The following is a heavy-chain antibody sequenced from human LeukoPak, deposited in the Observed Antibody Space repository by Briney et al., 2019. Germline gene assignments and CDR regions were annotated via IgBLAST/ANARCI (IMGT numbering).Heavy chain of an antibody. CDR3: AKDVYGDYGGLVY. CDR1: GFTFSNFA. CDR2: SSADVGST. V-gene: IGHV3-23*01. J-gene: IGHJ4*02. D-gene: IGHD4-17*01. Sequence: GGPLRLSCAASGFTFSNFAMICVRHAPGRGLECVSTSSADVGSTNYADSVKGRFTISRDNSKNTLYIQMNSLRAEDTAVYYCAKDVYGDYGGLVYWGQGTLVTVSS.